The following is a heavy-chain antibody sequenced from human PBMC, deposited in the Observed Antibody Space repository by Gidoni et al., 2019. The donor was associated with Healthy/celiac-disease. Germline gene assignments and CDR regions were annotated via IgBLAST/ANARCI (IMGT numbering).Heavy chain of an antibody. V-gene: IGHV4-59*09. Sequence: STNYNPSLKSRVTISVDTSKNQFSLKLSSVTAADTAVYYCARGHGYGSWPGYWGQGTLVTVSS. CDR2: ST. D-gene: IGHD6-13*01. CDR3: ARGHGYGSWPGY. J-gene: IGHJ4*02.